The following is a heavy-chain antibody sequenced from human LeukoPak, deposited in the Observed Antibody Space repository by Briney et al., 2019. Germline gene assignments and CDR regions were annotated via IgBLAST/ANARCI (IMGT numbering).Heavy chain of an antibody. CDR2: ITGSATYS. V-gene: IGHV3-23*01. CDR1: GFTFSTYA. Sequence: GGSLRLSCAASGFTFSTYAMSWARQAPGKGQEWVSTITGSATYSYYADSVKGRFTISRDDSKNTLYLQMHSLRAEDTAVYYCAKDTAVTPTGYYTFDVWGQGTMVTVSS. J-gene: IGHJ3*01. D-gene: IGHD3/OR15-3a*01. CDR3: AKDTAVTPTGYYTFDV.